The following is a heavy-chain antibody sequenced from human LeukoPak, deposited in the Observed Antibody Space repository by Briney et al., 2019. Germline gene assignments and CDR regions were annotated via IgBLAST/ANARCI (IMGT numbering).Heavy chain of an antibody. J-gene: IGHJ4*02. V-gene: IGHV4-59*01. CDR3: ARAHTTVTNFDY. CDR1: GGSIINYY. Sequence: SETLSLTCTVSGGSIINYYWSWIRQPPGKGLEWIGYIYYSGSTNYNPSLKSRVTISVDTSKNQFSLKLSSVTAADTAVYYCARAHTTVTNFDYWGQGTLVTVSS. CDR2: IYYSGST. D-gene: IGHD4-17*01.